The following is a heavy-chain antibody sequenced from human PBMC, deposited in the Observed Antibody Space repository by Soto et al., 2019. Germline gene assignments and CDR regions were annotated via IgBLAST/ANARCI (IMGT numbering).Heavy chain of an antibody. CDR3: ARVQYYDSSGSFPHWFDP. V-gene: IGHV1-69*13. CDR1: GGTFSSYA. D-gene: IGHD3-22*01. Sequence: SVKVSCKASGGTFSSYAISWVRQAPGQGLEWMGGIIPIFGTANYAQKFQGRVTITADESTSTAYMELSSLRSEDTAVYYCARVQYYDSSGSFPHWFDPWGQGTLVTVSS. J-gene: IGHJ5*02. CDR2: IIPIFGTA.